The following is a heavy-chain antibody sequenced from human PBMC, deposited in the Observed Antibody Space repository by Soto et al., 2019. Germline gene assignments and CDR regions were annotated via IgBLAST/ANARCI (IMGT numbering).Heavy chain of an antibody. CDR2: IIPIFGTA. D-gene: IGHD5-12*01. CDR3: SRPVEMATISRSYLFY. Sequence: AVKVSCKASGVTFSSYAISWVRQAPGQGLEWMGGIIPIFGTANYAQKFQGRVTITADESTSAAYMELSSLRSEDTGVYYCSRPVEMATISRSYLFYWGQGTLVTVSS. V-gene: IGHV1-69*13. J-gene: IGHJ4*02. CDR1: GVTFSSYA.